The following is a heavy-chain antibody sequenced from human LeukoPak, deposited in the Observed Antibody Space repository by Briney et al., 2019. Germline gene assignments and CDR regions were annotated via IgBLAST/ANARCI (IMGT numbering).Heavy chain of an antibody. CDR2: IYTSGST. J-gene: IGHJ5*01. V-gene: IGHV4-4*07. CDR3: ARTDPRTAMNDS. D-gene: IGHD2-21*02. Sequence: SQTLSLTCTVSGGSISGYYWSWIRQPAGKGLEWIGRIYTSGSTNYNPSLKSRVTMSVDTSKNQFSLKLSSVTAADTAVYYCARTDPRTAMNDSWGQGTLVTVSS. CDR1: GGSISGYY.